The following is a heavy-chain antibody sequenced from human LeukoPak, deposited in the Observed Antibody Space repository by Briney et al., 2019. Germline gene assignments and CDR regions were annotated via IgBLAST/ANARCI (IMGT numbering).Heavy chain of an antibody. CDR1: GYTFTSYG. D-gene: IGHD3-3*01. CDR2: INPNSGGT. Sequence: ASVKVSCKASGYTFTSYGISWVRQAPGQGLEWMGWINPNSGGTNYAQKFQGRVTMTRDTSISTAYMELSRLRSDDTAVYYCARAPDFWSGYYMDVWGKGTTVTVSS. J-gene: IGHJ6*03. V-gene: IGHV1-2*02. CDR3: ARAPDFWSGYYMDV.